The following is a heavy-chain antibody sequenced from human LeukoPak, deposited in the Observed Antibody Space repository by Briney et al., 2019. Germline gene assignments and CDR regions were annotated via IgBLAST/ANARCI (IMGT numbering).Heavy chain of an antibody. D-gene: IGHD4/OR15-4a*01. CDR1: GFTFSSYA. Sequence: PGGSLRLSCAASGFTFSSYAMSWVRQAPGKGLEWVSAISSGGSTYYADSVKGRFTISRDNSKNTLYLQMNSLRAEDTAVYYCAKWAKYLGFDYWGQGTLVTVSS. V-gene: IGHV3-23*01. CDR3: AKWAKYLGFDY. CDR2: ISSGGST. J-gene: IGHJ4*02.